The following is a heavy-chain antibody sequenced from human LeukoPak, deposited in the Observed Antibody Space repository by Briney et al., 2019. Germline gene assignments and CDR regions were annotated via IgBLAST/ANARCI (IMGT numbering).Heavy chain of an antibody. J-gene: IGHJ2*01. V-gene: IGHV4-39*01. Sequence: SETLSLTCGVSGASVSSGTYYWGWIRQPPGKGLEWIGNVYYSGRTYYNPSLKSRDTISVDTSKNQFSLNLSSVTAADTAVYYCARHYSPPGALYWYFDLWGRGTLVTVSS. CDR2: VYYSGRT. D-gene: IGHD6-13*01. CDR3: ARHYSPPGALYWYFDL. CDR1: GASVSSGTYY.